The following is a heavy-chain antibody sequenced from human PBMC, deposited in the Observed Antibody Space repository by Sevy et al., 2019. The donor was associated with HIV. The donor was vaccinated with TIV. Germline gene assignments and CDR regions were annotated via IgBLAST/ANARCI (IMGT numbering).Heavy chain of an antibody. Sequence: SETLSLTCTVSGGSISSGSYYWSWIRQPAGKGLEWIGRIYTSGSTNYNPSLKSRVTISVDTSKNQFSLKLGSVTAADTAVYYCARNNEQLVPYFDYWGQGTLVTVSS. D-gene: IGHD6-13*01. CDR1: GGSISSGSYY. J-gene: IGHJ4*02. CDR3: ARNNEQLVPYFDY. CDR2: IYTSGST. V-gene: IGHV4-61*02.